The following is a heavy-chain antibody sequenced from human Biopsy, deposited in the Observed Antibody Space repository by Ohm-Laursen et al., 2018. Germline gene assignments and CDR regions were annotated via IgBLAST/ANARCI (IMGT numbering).Heavy chain of an antibody. CDR2: IYDRGSTA. J-gene: IGHJ4*02. V-gene: IGHV4-61*01. D-gene: IGHD6-19*01. CDR1: GDSVSSGSFY. CDR3: ARGMRSSGWPYFDS. Sequence: PPGTLFLTCTVSGDSVSSGSFYWTWIRQPPGQGLEYIGYIYDRGSTANYNPSLESRVTMSVDMPKNQFSLKLSPVTAADTAIYYCARGMRSSGWPYFDSWGQGTLVTVSS.